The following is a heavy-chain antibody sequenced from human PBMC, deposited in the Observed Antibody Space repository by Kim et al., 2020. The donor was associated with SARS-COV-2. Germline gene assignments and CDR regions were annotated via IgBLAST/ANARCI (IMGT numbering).Heavy chain of an antibody. D-gene: IGHD6-19*01. Sequence: SETLSLTCTVSGGYISSYYWSWIRQPPGKGLEWIGYIYYSGSTNYNPSLKSRVTISVDTSKNQFSLKLSSVTAADTAVYYCARVSGYSSGWYPYWGQGTLVTVSS. J-gene: IGHJ4*02. CDR1: GGYISSYY. CDR2: IYYSGST. V-gene: IGHV4-59*01. CDR3: ARVSGYSSGWYPY.